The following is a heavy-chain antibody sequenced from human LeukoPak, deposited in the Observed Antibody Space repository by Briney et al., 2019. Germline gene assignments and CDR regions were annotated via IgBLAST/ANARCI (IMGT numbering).Heavy chain of an antibody. D-gene: IGHD2-15*01. CDR3: AKVSGSGGTKYQPFDY. Sequence: GGSLRLSCAASGFTFSSYAMSWVRQAPGKGLEWVSGISGSGGSTYYVDSVRGRFTISRDNSKNTLYLQMNSLRAEDTAVYYCAKVSGSGGTKYQPFDYWGQGTLVTVSS. CDR2: ISGSGGST. J-gene: IGHJ4*02. CDR1: GFTFSSYA. V-gene: IGHV3-23*01.